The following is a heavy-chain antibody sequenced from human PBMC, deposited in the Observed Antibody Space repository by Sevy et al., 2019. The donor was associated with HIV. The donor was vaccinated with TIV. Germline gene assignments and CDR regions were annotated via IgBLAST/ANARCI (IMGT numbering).Heavy chain of an antibody. CDR1: GFTFDDYV. D-gene: IGHD3-10*01. V-gene: IGHV3-9*01. CDR3: AKDLPSAGKGNYYYYGMDV. Sequence: GGSLRLSCAASGFTFDDYVMHWVRQAPGKGLEWVSGISWNSGSIGYADSVKGRFTISRDNAKNSLYLQMNSLRAEDTALYYCAKDLPSAGKGNYYYYGMDVWGQGTTVTVSS. CDR2: ISWNSGSI. J-gene: IGHJ6*02.